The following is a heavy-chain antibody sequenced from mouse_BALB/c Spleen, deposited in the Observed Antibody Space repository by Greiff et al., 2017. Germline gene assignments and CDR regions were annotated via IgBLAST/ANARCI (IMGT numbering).Heavy chain of an antibody. CDR3: AREITTGDYAMDY. Sequence: EVQRVESGGGLVKLGGSLKLSCAASGFTFSSYYMSWVRQTPEKRLELVAAINSNGGSTYYPDTVKGRFTISRDNAKNTLYLQMSSLKSEDTALYYCAREITTGDYAMDYWGQGTSVTVSS. D-gene: IGHD1-1*01. CDR1: GFTFSSYY. J-gene: IGHJ4*01. CDR2: INSNGGST. V-gene: IGHV5-6-2*01.